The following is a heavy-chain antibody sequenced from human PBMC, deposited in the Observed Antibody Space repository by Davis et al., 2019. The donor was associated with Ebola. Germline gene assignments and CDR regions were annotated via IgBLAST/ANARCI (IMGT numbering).Heavy chain of an antibody. D-gene: IGHD3-16*01. CDR3: ARVGGAAGDPLDP. Sequence: AASVKVSCKASGGTFSSYAISWVRQAPGQGLEWMGGIIPIFGTANYAQKFQGRVTITADESTSTAYMELRSLRSDDTAVYYCARVGGAAGDPLDPWGQGTLVTVSS. J-gene: IGHJ5*02. CDR1: GGTFSSYA. CDR2: IIPIFGTA. V-gene: IGHV1-69*13.